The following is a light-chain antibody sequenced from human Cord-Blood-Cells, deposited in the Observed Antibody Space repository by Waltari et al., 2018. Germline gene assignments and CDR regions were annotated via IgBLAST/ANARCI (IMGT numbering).Light chain of an antibody. Sequence: QSALTQPRSVSGSPGPSVTLSCTGTSSDVGGYNYVSWYQQHPGKAPKLMIYDVRKRPSGVPARFSGSKSGNTASLTISGLQAEDEADYYCCSYAGSYTVVFGGGTKLTVL. CDR1: SSDVGGYNY. CDR2: DVR. CDR3: CSYAGSYTVV. V-gene: IGLV2-11*01. J-gene: IGLJ2*01.